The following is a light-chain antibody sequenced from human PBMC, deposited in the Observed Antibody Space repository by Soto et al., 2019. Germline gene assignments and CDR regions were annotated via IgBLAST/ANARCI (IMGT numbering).Light chain of an antibody. V-gene: IGLV2-8*01. CDR2: EVS. Sequence: QSVRAQPASVSGSPGQSTTISCTGTSSDVGGYNYVSWYQQHPGKAPKLMIYEVSKRPSGVPDRFSGSKSGNTASLTVSGLQAEDEADYYCSSYAGSNNSPYVFGTGTKVTVL. CDR1: SSDVGGYNY. CDR3: SSYAGSNNSPYV. J-gene: IGLJ1*01.